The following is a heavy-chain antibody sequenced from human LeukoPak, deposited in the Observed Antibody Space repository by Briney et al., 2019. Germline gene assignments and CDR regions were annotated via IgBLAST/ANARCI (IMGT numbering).Heavy chain of an antibody. Sequence: ASVKVSCKVSGYTLTELSMHWVRQAPGKGLEWMGGFDPEDGETIYAQKFQGRVTMTEDTSTDTAYMELSSLRSEDTAVYYCATMYSSSWYNWFDPWGQGTLVTVSS. J-gene: IGHJ5*02. CDR2: FDPEDGET. V-gene: IGHV1-24*01. CDR3: ATMYSSSWYNWFDP. D-gene: IGHD6-13*01. CDR1: GYTLTELS.